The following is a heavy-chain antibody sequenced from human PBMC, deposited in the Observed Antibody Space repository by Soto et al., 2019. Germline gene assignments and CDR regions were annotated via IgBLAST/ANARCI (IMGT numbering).Heavy chain of an antibody. J-gene: IGHJ4*02. CDR2: ISDSGST. V-gene: IGHV4-31*03. Sequence: SETLSLTCTVSGGSITSGGYHWSWIRQLPGKGLEWIGYISDSGSTYYKPSLKSRVTISADTSKNQFSLEVRSVTAADTAVYYCVRESIYATDYWGQGTLVTVSS. CDR1: GGSITSGGYH. D-gene: IGHD2-21*01. CDR3: VRESIYATDY.